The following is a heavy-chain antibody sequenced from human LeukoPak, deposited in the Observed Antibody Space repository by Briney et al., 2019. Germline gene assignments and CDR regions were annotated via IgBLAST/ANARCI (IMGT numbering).Heavy chain of an antibody. D-gene: IGHD6-13*01. J-gene: IGHJ6*03. CDR1: GFTFSSYE. Sequence: GGSLRLSCAASGFTFSSYEMNWVRQAPGKGLEWVSYISSSGSTIYYADSVKGRFTISRDNAKNSLYLQMNSLRAEDTAVYYCAKDGIAAAGTYYYYYMDVWGKGTTVTISS. V-gene: IGHV3-48*03. CDR3: AKDGIAAAGTYYYYYMDV. CDR2: ISSSGSTI.